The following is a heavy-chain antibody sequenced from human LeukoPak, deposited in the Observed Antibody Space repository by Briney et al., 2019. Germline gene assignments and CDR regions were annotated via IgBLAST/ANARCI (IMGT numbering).Heavy chain of an antibody. Sequence: GGSLRLSCAASGFTFSSYSMNWVRQAPGKGLEWVSAISGSGGSTYYADSVKGRFTISRDNSKNTLYLQMNSLRAEDTAVYYCARDSYSSSADFDYWGQGTLVTVSS. J-gene: IGHJ4*02. D-gene: IGHD6-6*01. CDR3: ARDSYSSSADFDY. CDR1: GFTFSSYS. CDR2: ISGSGGST. V-gene: IGHV3-23*01.